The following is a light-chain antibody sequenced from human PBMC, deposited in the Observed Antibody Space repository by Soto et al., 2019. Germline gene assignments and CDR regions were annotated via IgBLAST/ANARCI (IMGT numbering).Light chain of an antibody. CDR1: QSVSSY. CDR3: QQRSNWPT. V-gene: IGKV3-11*01. Sequence: IRLKQSPATLSLKPGARATLSCRASQSVSSYLAWYQQKPGQGPRLLIYDASNRATGIPARFSGSGSGTDFTLTINSLEPEDFAVYYCQQRSNWPTFGQGTRLEIK. CDR2: DAS. J-gene: IGKJ5*01.